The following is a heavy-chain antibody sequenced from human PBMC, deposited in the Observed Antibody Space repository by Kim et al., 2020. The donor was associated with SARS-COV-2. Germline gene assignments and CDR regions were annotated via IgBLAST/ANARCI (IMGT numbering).Heavy chain of an antibody. J-gene: IGHJ4*02. V-gene: IGHV4-59*13. CDR3: ARAGPVYSSSWSLDY. Sequence: SETLSLTCTVSGGSISSYYWSWIRQPPGKGLEWIGYIYYSGSTNYNPSLKSRVTISVDTSKNQFSLKLSSVTAADTAVYYCARAGPVYSSSWSLDYWGQGTLVTVSS. CDR1: GGSISSYY. D-gene: IGHD6-13*01. CDR2: IYYSGST.